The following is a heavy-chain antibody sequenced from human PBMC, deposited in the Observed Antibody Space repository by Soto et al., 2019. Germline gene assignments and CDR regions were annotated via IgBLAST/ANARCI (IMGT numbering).Heavy chain of an antibody. CDR1: GDSFGSYA. CDR2: IIPVFGTT. J-gene: IGHJ5*02. D-gene: IGHD3-10*01. Sequence: APVKVSCKASGDSFGSYAVSWVRQAPGQGLEWMGAIIPVFGTTNYTQKFQGRVTITADDSTTTAYMELSSLRSDDTAVYYCAREPFGRFDPWGQGTLVTVSS. CDR3: AREPFGRFDP. V-gene: IGHV1-69*13.